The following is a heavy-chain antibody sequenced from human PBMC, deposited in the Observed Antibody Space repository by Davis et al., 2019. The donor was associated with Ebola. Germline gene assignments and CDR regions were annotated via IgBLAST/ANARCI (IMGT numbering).Heavy chain of an antibody. V-gene: IGHV1-2*02. CDR2: INPNSGGT. CDR1: GYTFTGYY. CDR3: ARDVVAVDSSSWYLGGFDY. Sequence: AASVKVSCKASGYTFTGYYMHWVRQAPGQGLEWMGWINPNSGGTNYAQKFQGRVTMTRDTSTSTVYMELSSLRSEDTAVYYCARDVVAVDSSSWYLGGFDYWGQGTLVTVSS. J-gene: IGHJ4*02. D-gene: IGHD6-13*01.